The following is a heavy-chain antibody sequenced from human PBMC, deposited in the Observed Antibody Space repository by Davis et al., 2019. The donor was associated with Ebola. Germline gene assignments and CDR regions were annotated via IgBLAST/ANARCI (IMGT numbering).Heavy chain of an antibody. Sequence: GGSLRLSCAASGFTFSDYFMSWIRQAPGKGLEWVSYISSSGTTIYYADSVKGRFTISRDNAKNSLYLQMNSLRAEDTAVYYCASALLGPLYYYYGMDVWGQGTTVTVSS. D-gene: IGHD7-27*01. CDR3: ASALLGPLYYYYGMDV. CDR1: GFTFSDYF. J-gene: IGHJ6*02. CDR2: ISSSGTTI. V-gene: IGHV3-11*01.